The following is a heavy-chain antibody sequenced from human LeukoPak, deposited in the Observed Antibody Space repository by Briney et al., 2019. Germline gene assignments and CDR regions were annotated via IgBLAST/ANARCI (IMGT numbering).Heavy chain of an antibody. D-gene: IGHD4-23*01. J-gene: IGHJ4*02. CDR2: INSDGSSI. CDR3: ARENGVTRSIDY. V-gene: IGHV3-74*01. CDR1: GFTFSSHW. Sequence: GGSLRLSCAASGFTFSSHWMHWVRQAPGKGLVWVSRINSDGSSISYADSVKGRFTVSRDNAKNTLYLQMNSLRAEDTAVYYCARENGVTRSIDYWGQGTLVTVSS.